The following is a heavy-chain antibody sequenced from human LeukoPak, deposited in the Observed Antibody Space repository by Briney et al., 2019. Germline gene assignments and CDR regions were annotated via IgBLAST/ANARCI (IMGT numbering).Heavy chain of an antibody. D-gene: IGHD4-23*01. CDR2: IYHSGST. V-gene: IGHV4-38-2*02. J-gene: IGHJ6*03. CDR1: GYSISSGYY. CDR3: ARATTVVSTTYYYYYYMDV. Sequence: SETLSLTCTVSGYSISSGYYWGWIRQPPGKGLEWIGSIYHSGSTYYNPSLKSRVTISVDTSKNQFSLKLSSVTAADTAVYYCARATTVVSTTYYYYYYMDVWGKGTTVTVSS.